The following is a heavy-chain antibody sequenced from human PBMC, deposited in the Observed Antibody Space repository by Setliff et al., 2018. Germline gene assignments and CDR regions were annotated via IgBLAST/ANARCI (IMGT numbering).Heavy chain of an antibody. D-gene: IGHD6-19*01. CDR2: ISAYNGST. CDR1: GYTFTSYG. CDR3: ARANDYSSGWYFYYYGMDV. Sequence: ASVKVSCKASGYTFTSYGISWVRQAPGQGLEWMGWISAYNGSTNYAQKLQGRVTMTTDTSTSTAYMELRSLRSDDTAVYYCARANDYSSGWYFYYYGMDVWGQGTTVTVSS. J-gene: IGHJ6*02. V-gene: IGHV1-18*01.